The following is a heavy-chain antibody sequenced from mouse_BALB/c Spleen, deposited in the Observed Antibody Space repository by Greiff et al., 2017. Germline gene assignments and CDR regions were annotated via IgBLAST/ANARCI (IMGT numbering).Heavy chain of an antibody. V-gene: IGHV5-4*02. J-gene: IGHJ4*01. CDR3: ARGDGYDVYAMDY. Sequence: EVKLVESGGGLVKPGGSLKLSCAASGFTFSDYYMYWVRQTPEKRLEWVATISDGGSYTYYPDSVKGRFTISRDNAKNNLYLQMSSLKSEDTAMYYCARGDGYDVYAMDYWGQGTSVTVSS. CDR2: ISDGGSYT. CDR1: GFTFSDYY. D-gene: IGHD2-2*01.